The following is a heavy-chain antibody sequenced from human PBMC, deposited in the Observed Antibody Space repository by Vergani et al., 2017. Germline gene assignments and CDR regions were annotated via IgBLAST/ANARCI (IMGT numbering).Heavy chain of an antibody. CDR1: GFTFSSYS. D-gene: IGHD3-3*01. CDR3: ARTPRITIFGVAWYFDL. CDR2: IKQDGSEK. V-gene: IGHV3-7*01. J-gene: IGHJ2*01. Sequence: VQLVESGGGLVKPGGSLRLSCAASGFTFSSYSMNWVRQAPGKGLEWVANIKQDGSEKYYVDSVKGRFTISRDNAKNSLYLQMNSLRAEDTAVYYCARTPRITIFGVAWYFDLWGRGTLVTVSS.